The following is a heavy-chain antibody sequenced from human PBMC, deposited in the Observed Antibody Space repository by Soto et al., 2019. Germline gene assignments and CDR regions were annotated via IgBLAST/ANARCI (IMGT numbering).Heavy chain of an antibody. D-gene: IGHD3-10*01. CDR1: GFTFSSYR. J-gene: IGHJ6*02. CDR3: ARDGGYGSGSFYYYYYGMDV. Sequence: GGSLRLSCAASGFTFSSYRMSWVRQAPGKGLEWVANIKQDGSEKYYVDSVKGRFTISRDNAKNALYLQMNSLRAEDTAVYYCARDGGYGSGSFYYYYYGMDVWGQGTTGTVS. CDR2: IKQDGSEK. V-gene: IGHV3-7*01.